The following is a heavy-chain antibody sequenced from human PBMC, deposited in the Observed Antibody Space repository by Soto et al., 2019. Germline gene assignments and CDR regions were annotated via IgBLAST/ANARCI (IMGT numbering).Heavy chain of an antibody. D-gene: IGHD6-6*01. V-gene: IGHV1-69*06. Sequence: ASVKVSCKASGGTFSSYAICWVRQAPGQGLEWMGGIIPIFGTANYAQKFQGRVTITADKSTSTAYMELSSLRSEDTAVYYCARVQSSSSSDFDYWGQGTLVTVSS. CDR1: GGTFSSYA. CDR3: ARVQSSSSSDFDY. CDR2: IIPIFGTA. J-gene: IGHJ4*02.